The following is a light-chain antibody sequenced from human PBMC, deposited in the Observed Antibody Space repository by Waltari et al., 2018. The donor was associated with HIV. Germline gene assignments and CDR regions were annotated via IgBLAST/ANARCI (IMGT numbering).Light chain of an antibody. CDR3: QTWATGIVV. V-gene: IGLV4-69*01. Sequence: QLVLTQSPSASASLGASVKLTCILSSGPLNYAIPWHQQQPEKGPRYLMKINSDGSHSKGDGVPDRFSGSTSGAERYLTISSLQSEDEADYYCQTWATGIVVFGRGTKLTVL. J-gene: IGLJ2*01. CDR2: INSDGSH. CDR1: SGPLNYA.